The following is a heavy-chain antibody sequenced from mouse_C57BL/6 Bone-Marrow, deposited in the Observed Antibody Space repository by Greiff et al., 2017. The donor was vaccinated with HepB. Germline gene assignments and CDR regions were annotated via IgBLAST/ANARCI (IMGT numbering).Heavy chain of an antibody. CDR3: VRQGIYSPFAY. CDR1: GFSFNTYA. D-gene: IGHD2-1*01. Sequence: DVMLVESGGGLVQPKGSLKLSCAASGFSFNTYAMNWVRQAPGKGLEWVARIRSKSNNYATYYADSVKDRFTISRDDSESMLYLQMNNLKTEDTAMYYCVRQGIYSPFAYWGQGTLVTVSA. V-gene: IGHV10-1*01. CDR2: IRSKSNNYAT. J-gene: IGHJ3*01.